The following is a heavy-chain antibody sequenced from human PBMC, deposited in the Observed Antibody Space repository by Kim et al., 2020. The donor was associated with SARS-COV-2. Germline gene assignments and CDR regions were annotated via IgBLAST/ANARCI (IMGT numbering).Heavy chain of an antibody. CDR1: GGSISSSSYY. D-gene: IGHD3-10*01. Sequence: SETLSLTCTVSGGSISSSSYYWGWIRQPPGKGLEWIGSIYYSGSTYYNPSLKSRVTISVDTSKNQFSLKLSSVTAADTAVYYCARVGSGKENWFDPGGQGTLVTVSS. J-gene: IGHJ5*02. CDR3: ARVGSGKENWFDP. CDR2: IYYSGST. V-gene: IGHV4-39*01.